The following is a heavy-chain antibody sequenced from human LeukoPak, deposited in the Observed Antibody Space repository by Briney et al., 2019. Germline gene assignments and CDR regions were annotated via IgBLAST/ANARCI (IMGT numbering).Heavy chain of an antibody. D-gene: IGHD6-19*01. CDR1: GFSVSSNY. V-gene: IGHV3-66*01. J-gene: IGHJ4*02. CDR2: IYSDGST. CDR3: VRLTVSGQLDY. Sequence: GGSLRLSCAASGFSVSSNYLVWVRLPPGKGLEWVSVIYSDGSTYYADSVKGRFTISRDNSKNTLYLQMNSLRPEDTSVYYCVRLTVSGQLDYWGQGTLVTVFS.